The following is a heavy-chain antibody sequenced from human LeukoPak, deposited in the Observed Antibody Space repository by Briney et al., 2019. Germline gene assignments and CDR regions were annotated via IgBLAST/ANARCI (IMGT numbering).Heavy chain of an antibody. J-gene: IGHJ3*02. Sequence: PGGSLRLSCAASGFTFSSYSMNWVRQAPGKGLEWVSYISSSGSTIYYADSVKGRFTISRDNAKNSLYLQMNSLRAEETAVYYCARVGGMVGGAFDIWGQGTMVTVTS. CDR2: ISSSGSTI. CDR1: GFTFSSYS. V-gene: IGHV3-48*04. CDR3: ARVGGMVGGAFDI. D-gene: IGHD2-15*01.